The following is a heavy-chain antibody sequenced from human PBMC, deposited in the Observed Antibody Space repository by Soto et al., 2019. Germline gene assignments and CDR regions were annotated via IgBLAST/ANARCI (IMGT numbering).Heavy chain of an antibody. CDR2: IIPIFGTA. Sequence: SVKVSCKASGGTFSSYAIIWVRHAPGQGLEWMGGIIPIFGTANYAQKFQGRVTITADESTSTAYMELSSLRSEDTAVYYCASAPAHPQAFDIWGQGTMVTVSS. CDR1: GGTFSSYA. J-gene: IGHJ3*02. CDR3: ASAPAHPQAFDI. V-gene: IGHV1-69*13.